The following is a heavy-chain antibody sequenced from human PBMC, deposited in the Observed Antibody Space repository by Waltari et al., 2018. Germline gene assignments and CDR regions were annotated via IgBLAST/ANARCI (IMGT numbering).Heavy chain of an antibody. CDR3: AHRMYSGYDITDTFDY. CDR2: IYWNDDK. D-gene: IGHD5-12*01. J-gene: IGHJ4*02. V-gene: IGHV2-5*01. Sequence: RQPPGKALEWLALIYWNDDKRYSPSLKSRLTITKDTSKNQVVLTMTNMDPVDTATYYCAHRMYSGYDITDTFDYWGQGTLVTVSS.